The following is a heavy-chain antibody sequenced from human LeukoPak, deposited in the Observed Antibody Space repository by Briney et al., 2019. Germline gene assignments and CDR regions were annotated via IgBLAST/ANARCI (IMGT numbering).Heavy chain of an antibody. J-gene: IGHJ3*02. CDR1: GGSISSSSYY. D-gene: IGHD3-22*01. CDR3: ARVANYDSSGDDAFDI. V-gene: IGHV4-61*05. CDR2: IYYSGST. Sequence: SETLSLTCTVSGGSISSSSYYWGWIRQPPGKGLEWIGYIYYSGSTNYNPSLKSRVTISVDTSKNQFSLKLSSVTAADTAVYYCARVANYDSSGDDAFDIWGQGTMVTVSS.